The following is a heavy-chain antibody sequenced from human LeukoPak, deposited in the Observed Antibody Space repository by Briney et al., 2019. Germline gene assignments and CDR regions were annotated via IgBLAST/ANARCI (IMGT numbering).Heavy chain of an antibody. CDR2: IYYSGST. CDR3: ARGTYYDILTGYPFDY. J-gene: IGHJ4*02. D-gene: IGHD3-9*01. Sequence: SETLSPTCTVSGGSISSSSYYWGWIRQPPGKGLEWVGSIYYSGSTYYNPSLKSRVTISVDTSKNQFSLKLSSVTAADTAVYYCARGTYYDILTGYPFDYWGQGTLVTVSS. V-gene: IGHV4-39*01. CDR1: GGSISSSSYY.